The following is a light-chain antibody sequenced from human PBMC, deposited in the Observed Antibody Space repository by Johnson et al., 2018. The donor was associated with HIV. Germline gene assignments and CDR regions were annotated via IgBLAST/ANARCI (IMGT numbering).Light chain of an antibody. CDR1: SSNIGNNY. CDR3: GTWDSSLSAGI. J-gene: IGLJ1*01. Sequence: QSVLTQPPSVSAAPGQKVTIYCSGSSSNIGNNYVSWYQVLPGTAPKLLIYKNNERPSGIPDRFSGSKSGTSATLGITGLQTGDEADYYCGTWDSSLSAGIFGPGTKVTVL. CDR2: KNN. V-gene: IGLV1-51*02.